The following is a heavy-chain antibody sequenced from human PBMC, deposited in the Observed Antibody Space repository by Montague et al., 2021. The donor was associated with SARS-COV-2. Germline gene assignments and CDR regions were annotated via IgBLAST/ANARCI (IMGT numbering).Heavy chain of an antibody. Sequence: SETLSLTCTVSGGSISSGSYYWSWIRQPPGKGLEWIGCIYYSGSTYYXXXLKSRVTISVDTSKNQFSLKLSSVTAADTAVYYCARAVVLGSCGSDYFDFWGQGTMVTVSS. J-gene: IGHJ4*02. CDR1: GGSISSGSYY. D-gene: IGHD6-25*01. CDR3: ARAVVLGSCGSDYFDF. V-gene: IGHV4-39*07. CDR2: IYYSGST.